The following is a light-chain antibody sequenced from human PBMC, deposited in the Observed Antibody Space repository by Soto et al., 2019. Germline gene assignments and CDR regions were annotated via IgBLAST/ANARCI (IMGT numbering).Light chain of an antibody. CDR1: SSNIGAGKD. CDR3: QSYDNSLSGSEV. J-gene: IGLJ1*01. V-gene: IGLV1-40*01. CDR2: DSN. Sequence: QSVLTQPPSVSGAPGQRVTISCTGSSSNIGAGKDVHWYRQLPGAAPKFLISDSNHRPSGVPDRFSVSKSGASASLVIAGLQAEDEADYFCQSYDNSLSGSEVFGTGTKVTVL.